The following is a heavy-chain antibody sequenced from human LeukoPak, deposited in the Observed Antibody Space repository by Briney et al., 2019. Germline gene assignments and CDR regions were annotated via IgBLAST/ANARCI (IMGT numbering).Heavy chain of an antibody. CDR1: GGSISSGGYY. Sequence: PSETLSLTCTVSGGSISSGGYYWSWIRQHPGKGLEWIGYIYYSGSTNYNPSLKSRVTISVDTSKNQFSLKLSSVTAADTAVYYCARVNSGSYLELDYWGQGTLVTVSS. V-gene: IGHV4-61*08. J-gene: IGHJ4*02. CDR2: IYYSGST. D-gene: IGHD1-26*01. CDR3: ARVNSGSYLELDY.